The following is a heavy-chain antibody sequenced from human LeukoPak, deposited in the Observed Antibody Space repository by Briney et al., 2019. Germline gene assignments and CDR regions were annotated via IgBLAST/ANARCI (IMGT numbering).Heavy chain of an antibody. CDR3: SVGATHDYYYMDV. CDR2: IYHSGST. V-gene: IGHV4-38-2*02. D-gene: IGHD1-26*01. CDR1: GGSISSYY. J-gene: IGHJ6*03. Sequence: SETLSLTCTVSGGSISSYYWGWIRQPPGKGLEWIGSIYHSGSTYYNPSLKSRVTISVDTSKNQFSLKLSSVTAADTAVYYCSVGATHDYYYMDVWGKGTTVTVSS.